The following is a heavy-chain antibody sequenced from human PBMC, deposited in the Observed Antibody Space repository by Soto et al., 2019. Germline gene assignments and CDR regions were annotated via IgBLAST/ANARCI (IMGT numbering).Heavy chain of an antibody. Sequence: QVQLVAPGGGVVQPGRSLRLSCAASGFTFSSYAMHWVRQAPGKGLEWVAVISYAGSNKYYADSVQGRFTISRDNSKNTMYLQMTSRRAEDTAVYYCARKPGDSSGDHYYDYCMDVWGQGTTVTVAS. V-gene: IGHV3-30-3*01. J-gene: IGHJ6*02. D-gene: IGHD3-22*01. CDR3: ARKPGDSSGDHYYDYCMDV. CDR2: ISYAGSNK. CDR1: GFTFSSYA.